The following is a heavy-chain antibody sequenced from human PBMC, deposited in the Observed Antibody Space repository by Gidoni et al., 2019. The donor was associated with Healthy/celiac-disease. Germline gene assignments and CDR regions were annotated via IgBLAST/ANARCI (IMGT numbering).Heavy chain of an antibody. CDR3: ARGGSGYDSYYFDY. CDR2: ISWNSGSI. Sequence: EVQLVESGGGLVQPGRSRHLSCPASGFTLADYAMHWGREAPGKGLELVSGISWNSGSIDYADSVKGRFTISRDNAKNSLYLQMNSLRAEDTALYYCARGGSGYDSYYFDYWGQGTLVTVSS. J-gene: IGHJ4*02. V-gene: IGHV3-9*01. D-gene: IGHD5-12*01. CDR1: GFTLADYA.